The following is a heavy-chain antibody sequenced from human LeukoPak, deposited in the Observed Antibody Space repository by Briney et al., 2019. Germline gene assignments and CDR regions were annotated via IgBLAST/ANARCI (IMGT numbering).Heavy chain of an antibody. J-gene: IGHJ4*02. CDR3: AKDQDYGDYSLSY. Sequence: WIRQPPGKGLEWVSGISWNSGSIGYADSVKGRFTISRDNAKNSLYLQMNSLRAEDTALYYCAKDQDYGDYSLSYWGQGTLVTVSS. D-gene: IGHD4-17*01. V-gene: IGHV3-9*01. CDR2: ISWNSGSI.